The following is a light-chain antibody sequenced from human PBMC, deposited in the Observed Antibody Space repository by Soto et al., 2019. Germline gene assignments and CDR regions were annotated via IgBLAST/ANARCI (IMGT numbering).Light chain of an antibody. CDR1: SSNIGRNS. CDR3: AAWDDRLHEYV. J-gene: IGLJ1*01. V-gene: IGLV1-44*01. Sequence: QSVLTQAPSVSGTPGQRVTITCSGSSSNIGRNSVNWYQHLPGTAPKLLTHGNNHRPSGVPDRFSGSKSGTSASLAISGLQPEDEADYCCAAWDDRLHEYVFGDGTKAAVL. CDR2: GNN.